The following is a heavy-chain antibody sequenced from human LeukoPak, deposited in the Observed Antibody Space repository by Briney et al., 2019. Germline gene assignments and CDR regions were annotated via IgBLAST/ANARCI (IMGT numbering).Heavy chain of an antibody. CDR2: TNTNTGNP. Sequence: ASVKVSCKASGYTFTSYAMNWVRQAPGQGLEWRGWTNTNTGNPTYAQGFTGRFVFSLDTSVSTAYLQISSLKAEDTAVYYCARGVPGVYYYYYYMDVWGKGTTVTISS. D-gene: IGHD3-10*01. CDR3: ARGVPGVYYYYYYMDV. J-gene: IGHJ6*03. V-gene: IGHV7-4-1*02. CDR1: GYTFTSYA.